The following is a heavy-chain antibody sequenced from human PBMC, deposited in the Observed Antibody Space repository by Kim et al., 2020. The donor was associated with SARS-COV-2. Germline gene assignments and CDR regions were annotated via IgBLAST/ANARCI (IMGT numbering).Heavy chain of an antibody. D-gene: IGHD3-22*01. Sequence: SETLSLTCTASGGSISSSSYYWGWIRQPPGKGLEWIGSIYYSGSTYYNPSLKSRVTISVDTSKNQFSLKLSSVTAADTAVYYCARLVLPYYYDSSGTDAFDIWGQGTMVTVSS. CDR2: IYYSGST. J-gene: IGHJ3*02. CDR1: GGSISSSSYY. V-gene: IGHV4-39*01. CDR3: ARLVLPYYYDSSGTDAFDI.